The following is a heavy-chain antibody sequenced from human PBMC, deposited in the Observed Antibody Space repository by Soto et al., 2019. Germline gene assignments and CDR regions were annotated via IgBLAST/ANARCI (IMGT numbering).Heavy chain of an antibody. CDR1: GFTVSSNY. D-gene: IGHD2-15*01. V-gene: IGHV3-53*01. J-gene: IGHJ3*02. CDR2: IYSGGST. CDR3: ARGPFLGYCSGGSCPSDAFDI. Sequence: VQLVESGGGLIQPGGSLRLSCAASGFTVSSNYMSWVRQAPGKGLEWVSVIYSGGSTYYADSVKGRFTISRDNSKNTLYLQMNSLRAEDTAVYYCARGPFLGYCSGGSCPSDAFDIWGQGTMVTVSS.